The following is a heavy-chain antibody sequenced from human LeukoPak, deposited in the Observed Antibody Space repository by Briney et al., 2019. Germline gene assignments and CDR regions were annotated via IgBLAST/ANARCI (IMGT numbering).Heavy chain of an antibody. CDR1: GFSFRNYW. D-gene: IGHD3-10*01. Sequence: GGSLRLSCAASGFSFRNYWMSWVRQAPGKGLEWVANIKQDGSEKYYEDSVKGRFTISRDNAKNSLYLQMNSLRAEDTAVYYCARGGDSGVFDMWGQGTVVIVSS. V-gene: IGHV3-7*01. CDR2: IKQDGSEK. J-gene: IGHJ3*02. CDR3: ARGGDSGVFDM.